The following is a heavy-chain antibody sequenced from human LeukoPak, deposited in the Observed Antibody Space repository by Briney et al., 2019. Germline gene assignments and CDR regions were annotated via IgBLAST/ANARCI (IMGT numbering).Heavy chain of an antibody. Sequence: LGGPLRRSCAASGFAFSSYYMNWVRQAPGKGLEWVANMKPDGSEENYVDSVRGRFTISRDNAKNSVYLQMNSLRADDTALYYCVRGHYADYTSQGTLVTVSS. CDR2: MKPDGSEE. J-gene: IGHJ4*02. CDR3: VRGHYADY. V-gene: IGHV3-7*01. CDR1: GFAFSSYY.